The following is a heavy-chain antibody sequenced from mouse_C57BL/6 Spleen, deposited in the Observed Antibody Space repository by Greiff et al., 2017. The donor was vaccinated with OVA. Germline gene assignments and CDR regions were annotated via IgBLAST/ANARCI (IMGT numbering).Heavy chain of an antibody. D-gene: IGHD2-4*01. V-gene: IGHV2-4*01. CDR3: GKAGDYEGYWYFDV. CDR1: GFSLTSYG. Sequence: VQLQQSGPGLVQPSQSLSITCTVSGFSLTSYGVHWVRQPPGKGLEWLGVIWSGGSTDYTAAFISRLSISKDNSKSQVFFKMNSLQADDTAIYYCGKAGDYEGYWYFDVWGTGTTVTVSS. CDR2: IWSGGST. J-gene: IGHJ1*03.